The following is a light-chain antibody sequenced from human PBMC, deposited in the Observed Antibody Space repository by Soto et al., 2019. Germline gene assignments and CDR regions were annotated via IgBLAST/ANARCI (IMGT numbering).Light chain of an antibody. CDR3: SSYTTARTYV. V-gene: IGLV2-14*01. CDR2: EVD. J-gene: IGLJ1*01. Sequence: QSVLTQPASVSGSPGQSLTISCAGPSSDIGDYNYVSWYQQHPGQAPKLIIYEVDNRPSGISTRFSGSKSGNTASLTISGLQAEDEAIYYCSSYTTARTYVFGAGPRSPS. CDR1: SSDIGDYNY.